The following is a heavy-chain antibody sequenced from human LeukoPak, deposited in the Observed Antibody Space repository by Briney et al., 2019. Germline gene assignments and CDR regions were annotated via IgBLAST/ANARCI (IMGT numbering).Heavy chain of an antibody. CDR3: ARDSVYYYGSGSALAYSYYGMDV. CDR1: GGSVSSGSYY. V-gene: IGHV4-61*01. D-gene: IGHD3-10*01. J-gene: IGHJ6*04. CDR2: IYYSGST. Sequence: PSETLSLTCTVSGGSVSSGSYYWGWIRQPPGKGLEWIGYIYYSGSTNYNPSLKSRVTISVDTSKNQFSLKLSSVTAADTAVYYCARDSVYYYGSGSALAYSYYGMDVWGKGTTVTVSS.